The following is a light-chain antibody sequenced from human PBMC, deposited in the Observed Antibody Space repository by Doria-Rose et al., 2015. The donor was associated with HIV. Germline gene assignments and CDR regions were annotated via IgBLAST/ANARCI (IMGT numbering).Light chain of an antibody. V-gene: IGLV3-1*01. CDR1: RMGGKF. J-gene: IGLJ1*01. CDR3: QAWDASSYV. CDR2: EDT. Sequence: PSVSVSPGQSATITCSGERMGGKFISWYQQKPGQSPVLVMYEDTKRPSGVPERFSGSNSGSTATLTISATQTLDEADYYCQAWDASSYVFGTGTKVTVL.